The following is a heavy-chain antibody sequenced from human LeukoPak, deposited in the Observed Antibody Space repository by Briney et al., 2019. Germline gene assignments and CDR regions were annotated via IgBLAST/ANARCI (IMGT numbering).Heavy chain of an antibody. CDR1: GFTFSGYW. D-gene: IGHD3-22*01. V-gene: IGHV3-74*01. CDR2: FSSDGSST. J-gene: IGHJ4*02. CDR3: ARSHGDYSDSSGSRFDY. Sequence: GGSLRLSCAASGFTFSGYWMHWVRQARGKGLVWVSRFSSDGSSTRYADSVKGRFTISRDNAENTLYLQMNSLRAEDTAVYYCARSHGDYSDSSGSRFDYWGQGALVTVSS.